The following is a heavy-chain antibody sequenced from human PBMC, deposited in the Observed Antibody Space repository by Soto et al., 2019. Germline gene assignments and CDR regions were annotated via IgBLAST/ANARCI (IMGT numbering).Heavy chain of an antibody. Sequence: ASVKVSCKASGYTFTSXDINWVRQATGQGLEWMGWMNPNSGNTGYAQKFQGRVTVTRNTSISTAYMELSSLRSEDTAVYYCARNLGYYYYYYMDVWGKGTTVTVSS. V-gene: IGHV1-8*01. CDR3: ARNLGYYYYYYMDV. CDR1: GYTFTSXD. J-gene: IGHJ6*03. CDR2: MNPNSGNT.